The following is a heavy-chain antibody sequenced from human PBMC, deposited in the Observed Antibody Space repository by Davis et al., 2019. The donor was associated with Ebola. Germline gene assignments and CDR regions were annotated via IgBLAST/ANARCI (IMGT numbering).Heavy chain of an antibody. Sequence: GESLKISCTGAGFTFSSYTINWVRHAPGKGLEWVSSISRTSSYKHYADSVRGRFTISRDNFKNSVYLQMDSLTAEDTAVYYCARDSDASSWSAFDYWGQGTLVTVSP. CDR2: ISRTSSYK. V-gene: IGHV3-21*06. CDR1: GFTFSSYT. J-gene: IGHJ4*02. CDR3: ARDSDASSWSAFDY. D-gene: IGHD6-13*01.